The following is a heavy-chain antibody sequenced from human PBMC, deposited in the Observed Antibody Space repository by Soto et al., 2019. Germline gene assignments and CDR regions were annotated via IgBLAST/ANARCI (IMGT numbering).Heavy chain of an antibody. J-gene: IGHJ5*02. CDR2: IIPIIGII. D-gene: IGHD4-4*01. CDR3: AGDPDSHYNDSHASSYP. Sequence: QVQLVQSGAEVKKPGSSVKVSCKASGGTFSTYTITWVRQAPGQGLEWMARIIPIIGIINYAQKFQGRVTISADKFTATAYMELTGLRSDDTAVYYCAGDPDSHYNDSHASSYPWGQGTLVTVSS. V-gene: IGHV1-69*08. CDR1: GGTFSTYT.